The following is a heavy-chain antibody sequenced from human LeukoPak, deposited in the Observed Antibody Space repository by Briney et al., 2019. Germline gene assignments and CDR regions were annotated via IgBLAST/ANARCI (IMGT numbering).Heavy chain of an antibody. J-gene: IGHJ6*03. CDR3: AREVRGVANMDV. CDR2: ISSSSSYI. Sequence: GGSLRLSCAASGFTFSSYSMNWVRQAPGKGLEWVSSISSSSSYIYYADSVKGRFTISRDNAKNSLYLQMNSLRAEDTAVYYCAREVRGVANMDVWGKGTTVTISS. CDR1: GFTFSSYS. V-gene: IGHV3-21*01. D-gene: IGHD3-10*01.